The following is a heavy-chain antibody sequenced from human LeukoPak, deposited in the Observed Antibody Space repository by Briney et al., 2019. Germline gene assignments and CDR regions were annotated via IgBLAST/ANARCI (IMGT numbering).Heavy chain of an antibody. CDR1: GGTFSSYG. D-gene: IGHD4-23*01. Sequence: SVKVSCKASGGTFSSYGISWVRQAPGQGLEWMGGIIPIFGTASYAQKFQGRVTITTDESTSTAYMELSSLRSDDTAVYYCARAERAGGNFRFDPWGQGTLVTVSS. CDR2: IIPIFGTA. J-gene: IGHJ5*02. CDR3: ARAERAGGNFRFDP. V-gene: IGHV1-69*05.